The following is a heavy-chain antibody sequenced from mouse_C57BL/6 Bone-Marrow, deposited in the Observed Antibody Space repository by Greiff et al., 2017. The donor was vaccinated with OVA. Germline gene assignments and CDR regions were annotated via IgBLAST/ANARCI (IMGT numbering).Heavy chain of an antibody. CDR1: GYTFTSYW. CDR2: LHPSDSDT. D-gene: IGHD2-4*01. V-gene: IGHV1-74*01. Sequence: VQLQQPGAELVKPGASVKVSCKASGYTFTSYWMHWVKQRPGQGLEWIGRLHPSDSDTNYNHKFKGKATLTVDKSSSTAYMQLSSLTSEDSAVYYCAPSDYDNLFFADWGQGTLVTVSA. J-gene: IGHJ3*01. CDR3: APSDYDNLFFAD.